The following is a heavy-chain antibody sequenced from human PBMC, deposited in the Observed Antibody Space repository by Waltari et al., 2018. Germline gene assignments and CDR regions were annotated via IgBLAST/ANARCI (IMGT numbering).Heavy chain of an antibody. V-gene: IGHV1-58*01. CDR3: AAGRYYYDSSGYYPDY. CDR2: IFVGSGNT. Sequence: QMQLVQSGPEVKKPGTSVKVSCKASGFTFTSSAVQWVRQARGQRLEWIGWIFVGSGNTNYAQKFQERVTITRDMSTSTAYMELSSLRSEDTAVYYCAAGRYYYDSSGYYPDYWGQGTLVTVSS. CDR1: GFTFTSSA. D-gene: IGHD3-22*01. J-gene: IGHJ4*02.